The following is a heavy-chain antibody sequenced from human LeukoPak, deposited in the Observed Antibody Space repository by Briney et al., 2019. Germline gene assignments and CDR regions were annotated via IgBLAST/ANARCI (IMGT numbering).Heavy chain of an antibody. CDR3: ARPESIAAAGEDYYYGMDV. CDR1: GGXFSSHA. D-gene: IGHD6-13*01. V-gene: IGHV1-69*04. J-gene: IGHJ6*02. Sequence: SVKVSCKASGGXFSSHAISWVRQAPGQGLEWMGRIIPILGIANYAQKFQGRVTITADKSTSTAYMELSSLRSEDTAVYYCARPESIAAAGEDYYYGMDVWGQGTTVTVSS. CDR2: IIPILGIA.